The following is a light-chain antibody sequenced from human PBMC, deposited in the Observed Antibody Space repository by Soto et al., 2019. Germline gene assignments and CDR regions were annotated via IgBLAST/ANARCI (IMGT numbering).Light chain of an antibody. J-gene: IGKJ2*03. V-gene: IGKV3-20*01. CDR2: ATS. CDR1: QSVSSNY. Sequence: EIVLTQSPGTLSLSPGERVTLSCRASQSVSSNYLAWYQQKPGQAPRLLIYATSSRATGIPDRFSGSGSGTDFTLTINRLEPEDFAVYYCQQYGTSPRYSFGQGTRLEIK. CDR3: QQYGTSPRYS.